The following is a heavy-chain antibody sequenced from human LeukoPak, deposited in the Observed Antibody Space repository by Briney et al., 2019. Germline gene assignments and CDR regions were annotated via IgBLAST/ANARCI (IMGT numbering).Heavy chain of an antibody. V-gene: IGHV3-23*01. CDR2: ISGSGGST. J-gene: IGHJ5*02. CDR1: GFTFSSYA. Sequence: PGGSLRLSCAASGFTFSSYAMSWVRQAPGKGLEWVSAISGSGGSTYYADSVKGRFTISRDNSKNTLYLQMNSLRAEDTAIYYCARVVSSGRGNNWFDPWGQGTLVTVSS. CDR3: ARVVSSGRGNNWFDP. D-gene: IGHD6-19*01.